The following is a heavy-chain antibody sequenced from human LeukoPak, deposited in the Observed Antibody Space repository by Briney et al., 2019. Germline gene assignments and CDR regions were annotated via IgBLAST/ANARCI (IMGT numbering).Heavy chain of an antibody. Sequence: PSQTLSLTCTVSGGSISSGSYYWSWIRQPAGKGLEWIGRIYTSGSTNYNPSLKSRVTISVDTSKNQFSLKLSSVTAADTAVYYCARRKNYGSSDYWGQGTLVTVSS. J-gene: IGHJ4*02. CDR1: GGSISSGSYY. V-gene: IGHV4-61*02. CDR3: ARRKNYGSSDY. D-gene: IGHD1-26*01. CDR2: IYTSGST.